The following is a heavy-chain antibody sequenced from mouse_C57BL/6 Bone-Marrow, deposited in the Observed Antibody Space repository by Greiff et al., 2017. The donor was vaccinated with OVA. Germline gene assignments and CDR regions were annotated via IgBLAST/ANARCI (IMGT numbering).Heavy chain of an antibody. J-gene: IGHJ2*01. CDR3: ARQVLRYPDY. D-gene: IGHD1-1*01. CDR1: GFNIKDDY. V-gene: IGHV14-4*01. Sequence: VQLQQSGAELVRPGASVKLSCTASGFNIKDDYMHWVKQRPEQGLEWIGWIDPENGDTEYASKFQGKATITADTSSNTAYMQLSSLTSEDSAVYFCARQVLRYPDYWGQGTTLTVSS. CDR2: IDPENGDT.